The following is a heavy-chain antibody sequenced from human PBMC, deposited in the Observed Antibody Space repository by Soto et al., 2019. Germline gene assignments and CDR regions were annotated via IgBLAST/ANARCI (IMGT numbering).Heavy chain of an antibody. Sequence: SETLSLTCVVSGGSLSSYYWSWIRQPPGKGLEWIGYIYYSGSTYYNPSLKSRVTISVDTSKNQFSLKLSSVTAADTAVYYCARGYYDSSGYYYGYNWFDPWGQGTLVTVSS. D-gene: IGHD3-22*01. CDR2: IYYSGST. V-gene: IGHV4-59*08. CDR1: GGSLSSYY. J-gene: IGHJ5*02. CDR3: ARGYYDSSGYYYGYNWFDP.